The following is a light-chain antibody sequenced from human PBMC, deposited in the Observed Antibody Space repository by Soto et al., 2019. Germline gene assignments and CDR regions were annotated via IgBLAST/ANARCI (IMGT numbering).Light chain of an antibody. Sequence: ETVMRKYPGTLSLSPGEGAALSCRATQAVYSSLLAWYQQKPGQAPRLLIYGASSRATGIPDRFSGSGSGTDFTLSISRLEVEDFAVYHCQQYGNAPITFGQGTRLEIK. J-gene: IGKJ5*01. CDR3: QQYGNAPIT. CDR1: QAVYSSL. V-gene: IGKV3-20*01. CDR2: GAS.